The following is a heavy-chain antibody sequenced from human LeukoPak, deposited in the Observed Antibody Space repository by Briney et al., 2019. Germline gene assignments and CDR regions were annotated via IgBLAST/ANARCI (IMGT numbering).Heavy chain of an antibody. V-gene: IGHV4-38-2*02. CDR1: GYSISSGYY. D-gene: IGHD4-23*01. J-gene: IGHJ4*02. Sequence: SETLSLTCTVSGYSISSGYYWGWIRQPPGKGLEWIGSIYHSGSTYYNPSLKSRVTISVDTSKNQFSLKLSSVTAADTAVHYCARDSSGGNSGLDYWGQGTLVTVSS. CDR3: ARDSSGGNSGLDY. CDR2: IYHSGST.